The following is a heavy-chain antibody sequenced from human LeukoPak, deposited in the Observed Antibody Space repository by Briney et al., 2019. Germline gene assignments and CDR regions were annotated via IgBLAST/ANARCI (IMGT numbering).Heavy chain of an antibody. CDR1: GGTFSSYA. CDR2: IIPIFGTA. Sequence: SVKVSCKASGGTFSSYAISWVRQAPGQGLEWMGGIIPIFGTANYAQKFQGRVTITADESTSTAYMEPSSLRSEDTAVYYCARDPYDFWSGRCYFDYWGQGTLVTVSS. CDR3: ARDPYDFWSGRCYFDY. D-gene: IGHD3-3*01. J-gene: IGHJ4*02. V-gene: IGHV1-69*13.